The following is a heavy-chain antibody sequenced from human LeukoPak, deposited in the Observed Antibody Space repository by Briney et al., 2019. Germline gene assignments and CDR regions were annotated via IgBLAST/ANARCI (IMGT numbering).Heavy chain of an antibody. Sequence: SETLSLTCTVSGGSISSYYWSWIRQPAGKGLEWIGRIYTSGSTNYNPSLKSRVTMSVDTSKNQFSLKLSSVTAADTAVYYCARDLFMYDILTGPSVPYYYYYMDVWGKGTTVTVSS. CDR3: ARDLFMYDILTGPSVPYYYYYMDV. D-gene: IGHD3-9*01. J-gene: IGHJ6*03. CDR1: GGSISSYY. CDR2: IYTSGST. V-gene: IGHV4-4*07.